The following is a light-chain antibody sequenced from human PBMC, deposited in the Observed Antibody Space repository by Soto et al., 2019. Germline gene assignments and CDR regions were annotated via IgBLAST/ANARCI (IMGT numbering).Light chain of an antibody. Sequence: DVVMTQSPLSLPVTLGQPASISCRSSQSLVYRDGNTYLNWFQQRPGQSPRRLIYKVSNRDSGVPERFGGSGSGTDFTLKISRVEAEDVGVYYCMQGTHWPWTFGQGTKVEIK. V-gene: IGKV2-30*01. CDR2: KVS. CDR3: MQGTHWPWT. J-gene: IGKJ1*01. CDR1: QSLVYRDGNTY.